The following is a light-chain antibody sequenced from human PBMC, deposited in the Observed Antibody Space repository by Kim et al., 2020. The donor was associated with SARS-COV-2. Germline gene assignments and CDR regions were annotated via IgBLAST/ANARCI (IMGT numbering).Light chain of an antibody. CDR3: QAWDSGTAGV. CDR1: KLEDKY. CDR2: QDA. J-gene: IGLJ2*01. V-gene: IGLV3-1*01. Sequence: SYELTQPPSVSVSPGQTASITCSGDKLEDKYVAWYQQKPGQSPVLIIYQDAKRPSGIPERFSGSNSGNTASLTISGTQALDESDYYCQAWDSGTAGVFGGGTQLTVL.